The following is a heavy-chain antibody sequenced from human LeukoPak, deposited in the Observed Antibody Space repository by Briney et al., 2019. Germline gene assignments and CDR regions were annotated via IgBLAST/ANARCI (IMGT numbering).Heavy chain of an antibody. J-gene: IGHJ5*02. V-gene: IGHV3-66*01. Sequence: QPGGSLRLSCAASGFTVSSDYMSWVRQAPGKGLEWISIIYIGGSTYYADSVKGRFTISRDNSKNTLFLQMNSLRAEDTAVYYCARVWSGYWFDPWGQGTLVTVSS. CDR1: GFTVSSDY. CDR2: IYIGGST. D-gene: IGHD3-3*01. CDR3: ARVWSGYWFDP.